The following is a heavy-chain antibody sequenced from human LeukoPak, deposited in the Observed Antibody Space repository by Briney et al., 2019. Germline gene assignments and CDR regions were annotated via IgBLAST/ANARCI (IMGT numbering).Heavy chain of an antibody. Sequence: ASVKVSCKASGYTFTGYYMHWGRQAPGQGLEWMGWINPNSGGTNYAQKFQGRVTMTRDTSISTAYVELSRLRSDDTAVYYCASLQVFDEVPDYWGQGTLVTVSS. CDR2: INPNSGGT. CDR3: ASLQVFDEVPDY. V-gene: IGHV1-2*02. CDR1: GYTFTGYY. J-gene: IGHJ4*02. D-gene: IGHD3-10*02.